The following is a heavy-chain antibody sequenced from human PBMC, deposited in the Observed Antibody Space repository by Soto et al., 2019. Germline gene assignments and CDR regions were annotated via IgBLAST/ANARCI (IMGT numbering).Heavy chain of an antibody. CDR1: GFTFSNYW. CDR2: INNDGSVS. Sequence: VQLVESGGGLVQPGGSLRLSCVASGFTFSNYWMYWVRQAPGEGLVWVSRINNDGSVSSYADSVKGRLTISRDNVKITLYLQMDSLRAEDTAVYYCARGDCVGGTCYSLAGSFYYSMDVWGKGTTVTVFS. CDR3: ARGDCVGGTCYSLAGSFYYSMDV. D-gene: IGHD2-15*01. J-gene: IGHJ6*03. V-gene: IGHV3-74*01.